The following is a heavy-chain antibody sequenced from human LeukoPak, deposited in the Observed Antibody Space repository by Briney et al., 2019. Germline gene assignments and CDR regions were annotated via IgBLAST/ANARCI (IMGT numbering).Heavy chain of an antibody. Sequence: TSETLSLTCGVSGGSISSGGYYWSWIRQHPGKGLEWIGYIYYSGSTYYNPSLKSRVTISVDTSKTQFSLKLSSVTAADTAVYYCARLKGFNYFDYWGQGTLVTVSS. J-gene: IGHJ4*02. CDR1: GGSISSGGYY. V-gene: IGHV4-31*11. CDR2: IYYSGST. CDR3: ARLKGFNYFDY. D-gene: IGHD2-15*01.